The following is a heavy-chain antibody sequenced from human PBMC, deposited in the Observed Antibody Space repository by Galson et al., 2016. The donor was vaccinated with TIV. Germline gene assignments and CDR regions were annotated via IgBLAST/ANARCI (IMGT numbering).Heavy chain of an antibody. D-gene: IGHD5-18*01. CDR1: EFIFGSYE. V-gene: IGHV3-48*03. Sequence: SLRPSCAGSEFIFGSYEMNWVRQAPGKGLEWVSYISASGSRVYYAESLKGRFTISRDNAKNSLYLQMNSLRAEDTAIYYCARGGYSYDPLDAFDIWGQGTMVTVSS. J-gene: IGHJ3*02. CDR2: ISASGSRV. CDR3: ARGGYSYDPLDAFDI.